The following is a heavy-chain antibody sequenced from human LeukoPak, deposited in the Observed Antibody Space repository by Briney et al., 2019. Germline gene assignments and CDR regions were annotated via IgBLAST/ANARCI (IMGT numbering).Heavy chain of an antibody. D-gene: IGHD3-22*01. CDR1: GAPINTYY. J-gene: IGHJ4*02. Sequence: SETLSLTCTVSGAPINTYYWSWIRQPPGKGLEWIGYIYYSGTTSYNPSLKTRVTISIDTSKNQFSLKLSSVTAADTAVYYCARVLRPMTSQYYSDYWGQGTLVTVS. V-gene: IGHV4-59*01. CDR2: IYYSGTT. CDR3: ARVLRPMTSQYYSDY.